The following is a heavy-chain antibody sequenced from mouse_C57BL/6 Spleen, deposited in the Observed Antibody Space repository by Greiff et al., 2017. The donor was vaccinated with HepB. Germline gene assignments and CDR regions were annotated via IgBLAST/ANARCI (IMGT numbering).Heavy chain of an antibody. Sequence: QVQLQQSGPELVKPGASVKISCKASGYAFSSSWMNWVKQRPGKGLEWIGRIYPGDGDTNYNGKFKGKATLTADKSSSTAYMQLSSLTSEDSAVYFCASYYYGSSSGFAYWGQGTLVTVSA. J-gene: IGHJ3*01. D-gene: IGHD1-1*01. CDR2: IYPGDGDT. V-gene: IGHV1-82*01. CDR3: ASYYYGSSSGFAY. CDR1: GYAFSSSW.